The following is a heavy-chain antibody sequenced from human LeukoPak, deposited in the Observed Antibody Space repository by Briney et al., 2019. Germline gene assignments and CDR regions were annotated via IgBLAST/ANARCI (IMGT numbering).Heavy chain of an antibody. D-gene: IGHD2-15*01. CDR3: ARRSRLGYCSGGSCYSLRY. J-gene: IGHJ4*02. CDR1: GYTFTSYD. V-gene: IGHV1-8*03. Sequence: ASVKVSCKXSGYTFTSYDINWVRQATGQGLEWMGWMNLNSGNTGYAQKFQGRVTITRNTSISTAYMELSSLRSEDTAVYYCARRSRLGYCSGGSCYSLRYWGQGTLVTVSS. CDR2: MNLNSGNT.